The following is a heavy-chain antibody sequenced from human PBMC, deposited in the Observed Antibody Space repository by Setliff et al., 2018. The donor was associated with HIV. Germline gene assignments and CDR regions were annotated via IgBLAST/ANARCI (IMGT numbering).Heavy chain of an antibody. Sequence: GGSLRLSCAASGFTLSTYTMNWVRQAPGKGLEWISSISSNIIYIYYADSVRGRFTISRDNAKNSLYLQINSLRVEDTALYYCARTSTTTGTTLQWFDPWGQGTLVTVSS. CDR2: ISSNIIYI. D-gene: IGHD1-1*01. CDR3: ARTSTTTGTTLQWFDP. J-gene: IGHJ5*02. CDR1: GFTLSTYT. V-gene: IGHV3-21*01.